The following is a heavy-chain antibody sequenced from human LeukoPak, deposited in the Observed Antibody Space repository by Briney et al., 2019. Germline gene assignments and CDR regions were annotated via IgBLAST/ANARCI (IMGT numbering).Heavy chain of an antibody. D-gene: IGHD3-22*01. J-gene: IGHJ4*02. V-gene: IGHV1-18*01. CDR1: GYTFTSYG. CDR2: ISAYNGNT. CDR3: ARGSHVWYYDSSGYPDFDY. Sequence: ASVKVSCKASGYTFTSYGISWVRQAPGQGLEWMGWISAYNGNTNYAQKLQGRVTMTTDTSTSTAYMELRSLRSDDTAVYYCARGSHVWYYDSSGYPDFDYWGQGTLVTVSS.